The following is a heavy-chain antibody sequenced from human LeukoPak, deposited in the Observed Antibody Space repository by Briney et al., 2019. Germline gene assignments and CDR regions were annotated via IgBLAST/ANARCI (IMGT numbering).Heavy chain of an antibody. V-gene: IGHV1-69*05. J-gene: IGHJ6*03. D-gene: IGHD2-2*01. CDR1: GGTFSSYA. Sequence: ASVKVSCKASGGTFSSYAISWARQAPGQGLEWMGGIIPIFGTANYAQKFQGRVTITTDESTSTAYMELSSLRSEDTAVYYCATSKDIVVVPADPYYYYYYMDVWGKGTTVTVSS. CDR2: IIPIFGTA. CDR3: ATSKDIVVVPADPYYYYYYMDV.